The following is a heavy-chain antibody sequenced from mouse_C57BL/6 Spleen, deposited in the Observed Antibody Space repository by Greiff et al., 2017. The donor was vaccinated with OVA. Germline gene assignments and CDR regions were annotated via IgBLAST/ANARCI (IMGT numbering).Heavy chain of an antibody. Sequence: VPLPQPGAELVKPGASVKLSCKASGYTFTSYWMQWVKQRPGQGLEWIGEIDPSDSYPNYNQQFKGKATMTVDTSSSTASMKLISLTSEYSAVYYCSRRENMVTRGHFDYWGQGTTLTVSS. CDR1: GYTFTSYW. D-gene: IGHD2-2*01. J-gene: IGHJ2*01. CDR3: SRRENMVTRGHFDY. CDR2: IDPSDSYP. V-gene: IGHV1-50*01.